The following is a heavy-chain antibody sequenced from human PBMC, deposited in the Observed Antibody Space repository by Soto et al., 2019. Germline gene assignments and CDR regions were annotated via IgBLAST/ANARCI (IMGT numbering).Heavy chain of an antibody. D-gene: IGHD4-17*01. Sequence: GGSLRLSCAASGFTFSSYAMSWVRQAPVNGLEWVSAISGIFGNAYYADSVKGRFTICRYNSKNTLYLRMNSVRAYWTALYYCAXXTXFVPTVVTPSQVGGMDVWGQGTTVTVSS. CDR1: GFTFSSYA. CDR2: ISGIFGNA. V-gene: IGHV3-23*01. J-gene: IGHJ6*02. CDR3: AXXTXFVPTVVTPSQVGGMDV.